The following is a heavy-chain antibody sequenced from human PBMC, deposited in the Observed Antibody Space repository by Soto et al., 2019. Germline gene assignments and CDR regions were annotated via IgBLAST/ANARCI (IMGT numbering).Heavy chain of an antibody. D-gene: IGHD6-19*01. CDR3: ARDQSPSSGWPGMDV. CDR1: GYTFTDYY. Sequence: ASVKVSCKASGYTFTDYYMHWVRQAPGQGLGWMGWINPNSGGTNYAQKFQGRVTMTRDTSISTAYMELNRLRSDDTAVYYCARDQSPSSGWPGMDVWGQGTTVTVSS. J-gene: IGHJ6*02. CDR2: INPNSGGT. V-gene: IGHV1-2*02.